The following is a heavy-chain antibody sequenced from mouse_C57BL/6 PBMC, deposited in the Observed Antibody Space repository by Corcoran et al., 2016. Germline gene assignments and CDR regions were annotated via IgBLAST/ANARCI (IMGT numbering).Heavy chain of an antibody. CDR3: ARAELGITTIVSPFAY. CDR1: GYTFTTYG. D-gene: IGHD1-1*01. V-gene: IGHV9-3*01. CDR2: INTYSGVP. J-gene: IGHJ3*01. Sequence: QIQLVQSGPELKKHGETVKISCKASGYTFTTYGMSWVKQAPGKGLKWMGWINTYSGVPTYADDFKGRFAFSLETSASTAYLQINNLKNEDTATYFCARAELGITTIVSPFAYWGQGTLVTVSA.